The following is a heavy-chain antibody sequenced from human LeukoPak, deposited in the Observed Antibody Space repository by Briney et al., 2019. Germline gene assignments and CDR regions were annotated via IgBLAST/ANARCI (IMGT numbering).Heavy chain of an antibody. CDR2: IWYDGSNK. Sequence: GGSLRLSCAASGSTFSSYGMHWVRQAPGKGLEWVAVIWYDGSNKYYADSVKGRFTISRDNSKNTLYLQMNSLRAEDTAVYYCARDPFTMVRGVMLDYWGQGTLVTVSS. V-gene: IGHV3-33*01. J-gene: IGHJ4*02. CDR1: GSTFSSYG. CDR3: ARDPFTMVRGVMLDY. D-gene: IGHD3-10*01.